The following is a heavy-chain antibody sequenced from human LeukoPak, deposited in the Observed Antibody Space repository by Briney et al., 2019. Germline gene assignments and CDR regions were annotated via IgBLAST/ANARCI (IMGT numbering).Heavy chain of an antibody. J-gene: IGHJ4*02. CDR1: GYTFTSYG. Sequence: ASVKVSCKASGYTFTSYGISWVRQAPGQGLEWMGWISAYNGDTDYAQKFQGRVAMTRDTSTTTAYMELRSLRSDDTAVYYCARGYDFWSGPGGGYFRYWGQGTLVTVSS. CDR3: ARGYDFWSGPGGGYFRY. CDR2: ISAYNGDT. D-gene: IGHD3-3*01. V-gene: IGHV1-18*01.